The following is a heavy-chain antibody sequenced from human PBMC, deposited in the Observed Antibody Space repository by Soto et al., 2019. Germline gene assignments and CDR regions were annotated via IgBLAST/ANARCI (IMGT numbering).Heavy chain of an antibody. CDR2: IIPIFGTA. J-gene: IGHJ6*02. Sequence: QVQLVQSGAEVKKPGSSVKVSCKASGGTFSSYAISWVRQAPGQGLEWMGGIIPIFGTANYAQKFQGRVTLTASDSTSTGYMELSSLRSEDTAVYYCARGGIREMVVVAEATLGGMGVWGQGTTVTVSS. CDR1: GGTFSSYA. CDR3: ARGGIREMVVVAEATLGGMGV. D-gene: IGHD2-15*01. V-gene: IGHV1-69*12.